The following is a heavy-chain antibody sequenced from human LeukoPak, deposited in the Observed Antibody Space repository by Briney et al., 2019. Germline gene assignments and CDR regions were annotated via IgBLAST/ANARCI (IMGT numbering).Heavy chain of an antibody. CDR3: VRDLRTSTYGMDV. CDR1: GDSVSSNSAA. CDR2: TYCRSKWYN. V-gene: IGHV6-1*01. Sequence: SQTLSLTCAISGDSVSSNSAAWNWIRQSPSRGLEWLGRTYCRSKWYNDYAVSVKSRITIKPDTSKNQFSLQLNSVTPEDTAVYYCVRDLRTSTYGMDVWGQGTTVTVSS. D-gene: IGHD2-2*01. J-gene: IGHJ6*02.